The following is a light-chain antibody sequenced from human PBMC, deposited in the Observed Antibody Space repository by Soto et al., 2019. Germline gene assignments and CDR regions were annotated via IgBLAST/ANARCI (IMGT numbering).Light chain of an antibody. CDR1: SSDVGGYNY. J-gene: IGLJ2*01. V-gene: IGLV2-14*01. Sequence: QSALTQPASVSGSPGQSITISCTGTSSDVGGYNYVSWYQQHPGKAPKLMIYDVSNRTSGVSNRFSGSKSGNTASLTISGLQSEDEADYYCSSYTSSSPRVFGGGTKLTVL. CDR2: DVS. CDR3: SSYTSSSPRV.